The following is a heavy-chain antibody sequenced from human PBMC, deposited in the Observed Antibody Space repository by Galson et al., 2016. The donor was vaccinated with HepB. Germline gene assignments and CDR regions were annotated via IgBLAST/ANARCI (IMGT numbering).Heavy chain of an antibody. CDR2: VSQDGITT. V-gene: IGHV3-74*03. D-gene: IGHD6-13*01. CDR1: GVMFRGFW. CDR3: ASSSSRGPFAY. Sequence: SLRLSCAASGVMFRGFWMHWVRQVPGKALVWVSRVSQDGITTAYADSVKGRFSISRDDAKKTLYLQMNSLRAEDTAMYYCASSSSRGPFAYWGQGTLVTVSS. J-gene: IGHJ4*02.